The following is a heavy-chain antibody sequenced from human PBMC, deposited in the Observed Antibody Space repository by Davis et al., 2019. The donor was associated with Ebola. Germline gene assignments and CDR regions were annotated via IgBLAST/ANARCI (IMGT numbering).Heavy chain of an antibody. CDR2: IYYSGST. D-gene: IGHD6-19*01. Sequence: MPSETLSLTCTVSGGSISSTSHYWGWIRQPPGKGLQWIGSIYYSGSTNYNPSLKSRVTISVDTSKNQFSLKLSSVTAADTAVYYCARDRHSSGWYVGWYLDLWGRGTLVTVSS. J-gene: IGHJ2*01. V-gene: IGHV4-39*07. CDR3: ARDRHSSGWYVGWYLDL. CDR1: GGSISSTSHY.